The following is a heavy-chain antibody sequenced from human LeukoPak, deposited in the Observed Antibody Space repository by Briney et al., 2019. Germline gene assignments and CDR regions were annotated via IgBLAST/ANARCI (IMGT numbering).Heavy chain of an antibody. J-gene: IGHJ4*02. CDR1: GSTFSNAW. CDR3: TTDRGDYGVDY. Sequence: GGSLRLSCAASGSTFSNAWMSWVRQAPGKGLEWVGHIKSKTNGGTTDYPAPVRGRFTISRDDSENTLYLQMNSLKTEDTAVYYCTTDRGDYGVDYWGQGTLVTVSS. CDR2: IKSKTNGGTT. V-gene: IGHV3-15*01. D-gene: IGHD4-17*01.